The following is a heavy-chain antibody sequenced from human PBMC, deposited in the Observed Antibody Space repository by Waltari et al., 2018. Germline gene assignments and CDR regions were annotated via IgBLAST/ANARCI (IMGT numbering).Heavy chain of an antibody. D-gene: IGHD3-16*01. V-gene: IGHV4-39*01. Sequence: QLHLQEAGPGLVKPSETLSLTCSVSGGSIISNRHYWAWIRQPPGKGLEWTATISYTGPTYYNPSLRSRVTISVDMVKNQFSLKLTSVTPADTAVYYCATYVGASIGTAAFDVWGQGTMVTVSS. J-gene: IGHJ3*01. CDR2: ISYTGPT. CDR1: GGSIISNRHY. CDR3: ATYVGASIGTAAFDV.